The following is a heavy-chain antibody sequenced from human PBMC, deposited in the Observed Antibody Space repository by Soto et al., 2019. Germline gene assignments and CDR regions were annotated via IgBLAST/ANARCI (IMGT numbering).Heavy chain of an antibody. CDR1: GYTFTSYG. V-gene: IGHV1-18*01. CDR2: ISAYNGNT. J-gene: IGHJ6*02. Sequence: GASVKVSCKASGYTFTSYGISWVRQAPGQGLEWMGWISAYNGNTNYAQKLQGRVTMTTDTSTSTAYMELRSLRSDDTAVYYCARPRALYSSSWYYYYYGMDVWGQRTTVTVSS. CDR3: ARPRALYSSSWYYYYYGMDV. D-gene: IGHD6-13*01.